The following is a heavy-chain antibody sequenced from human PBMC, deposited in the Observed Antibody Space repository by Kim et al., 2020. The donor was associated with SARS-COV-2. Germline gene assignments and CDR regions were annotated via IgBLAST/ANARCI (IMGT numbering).Heavy chain of an antibody. CDR1: GFTFSSYE. CDR2: ISSSGSNI. V-gene: IGHV3-48*03. D-gene: IGHD5-12*01. Sequence: GGSLRLSCAASGFTFSSYEMNWVRQAPGKGLEWVSYISSSGSNIYYADSVKGRFTISRDNAKNSLYLQMNSLRAEDTAVYYCARDRGWLQGGYFWGQGALVSVSS. CDR3: ARDRGWLQGGYF. J-gene: IGHJ4*02.